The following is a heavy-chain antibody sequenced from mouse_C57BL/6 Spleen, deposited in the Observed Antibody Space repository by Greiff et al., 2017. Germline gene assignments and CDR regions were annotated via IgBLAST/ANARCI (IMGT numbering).Heavy chain of an antibody. Sequence: QVQLQQPGAELVRPGSSVKLSCKASGYTFTSYWMDWVKQRPGQGLEWIGNIYPSDSETHYNQKFKDKATLTVDKSSSTAYMQLSSLTSEDSAVYYCARRVGSSNFDYWGQGTTLTVSS. CDR1: GYTFTSYW. V-gene: IGHV1-61*01. CDR2: IYPSDSET. J-gene: IGHJ2*01. CDR3: ARRVGSSNFDY. D-gene: IGHD1-1*01.